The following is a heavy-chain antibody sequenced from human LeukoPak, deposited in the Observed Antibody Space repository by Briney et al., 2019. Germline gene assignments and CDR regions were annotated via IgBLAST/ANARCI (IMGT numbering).Heavy chain of an antibody. J-gene: IGHJ4*02. CDR3: ARPQRGYSYGPDY. CDR2: IYPGDSDT. V-gene: IGHV5-51*01. D-gene: IGHD5-18*01. Sequence: GESLKISCKGSGYSFTSYWIGWVRQMPGKGPEWMGIIYPGDSDTRYSPSFQGQVTVSADKSISTAYLQWSSLKASDTAMYYCARPQRGYSYGPDYWGQGTLVTVSS. CDR1: GYSFTSYW.